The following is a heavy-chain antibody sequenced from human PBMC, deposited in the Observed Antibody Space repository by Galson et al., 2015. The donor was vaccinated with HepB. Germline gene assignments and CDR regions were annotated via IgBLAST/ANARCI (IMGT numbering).Heavy chain of an antibody. Sequence: SLRLSCAASGFTFSSYAMHWVRQAPGKGLEWVAVISYDGSNKYYADSVKGRFTISRDNSKNTLYLQMNSLRAEDTAVYYCARGLRFPLEGAFDIWGQGTMVTVSS. D-gene: IGHD3-3*01. V-gene: IGHV3-30*04. CDR2: ISYDGSNK. CDR3: ARGLRFPLEGAFDI. CDR1: GFTFSSYA. J-gene: IGHJ3*02.